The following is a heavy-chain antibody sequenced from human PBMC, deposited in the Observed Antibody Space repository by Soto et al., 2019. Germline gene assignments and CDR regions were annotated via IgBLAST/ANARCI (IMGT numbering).Heavy chain of an antibody. V-gene: IGHV1-18*04. D-gene: IGHD2-2*01. CDR1: GYTFTSYG. CDR3: AWGPGYCSSTSCPITADY. J-gene: IGHJ4*02. Sequence: ASVNVSCKASGYTFTSYGISWVRQAPGQGLEWMGWVSAYNGNTNYAQKLQGRVTMTTDTSTSTDYMELRSLRSDDTAVYYCAWGPGYCSSTSCPITADYWGQGTLVTVSS. CDR2: VSAYNGNT.